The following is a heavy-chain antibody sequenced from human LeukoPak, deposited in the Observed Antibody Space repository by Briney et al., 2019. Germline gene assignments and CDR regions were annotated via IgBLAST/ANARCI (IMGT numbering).Heavy chain of an antibody. CDR1: GFTFSSYA. CDR3: AKERDYYDSSGEGFDP. Sequence: GGSLRLSCAASGFTFSSYAMSWVRQAPGKGLEWVSAISGSGGSTYYADSVKGRFTISRDNSKNTLYLQMNSLRAEDTAVYYCAKERDYYDSSGEGFDPWGQGTLVTVSS. V-gene: IGHV3-23*01. CDR2: ISGSGGST. D-gene: IGHD3-22*01. J-gene: IGHJ5*02.